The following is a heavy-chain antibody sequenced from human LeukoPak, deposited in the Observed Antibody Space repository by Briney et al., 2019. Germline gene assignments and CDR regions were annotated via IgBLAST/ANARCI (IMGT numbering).Heavy chain of an antibody. J-gene: IGHJ3*02. CDR3: ARNDTRAYKDAFDI. Sequence: PSGTLSLTCSVSAGSISSATSHWAWIRQPPGKGLEWIGTIYYSGSTYYNPSLKSRLIISVDTSKNQFSLELSSVTAADTAVYYCARNDTRAYKDAFDIWGQGTMVTVSS. CDR1: AGSISSATSH. V-gene: IGHV4-39*01. CDR2: IYYSGST. D-gene: IGHD3-22*01.